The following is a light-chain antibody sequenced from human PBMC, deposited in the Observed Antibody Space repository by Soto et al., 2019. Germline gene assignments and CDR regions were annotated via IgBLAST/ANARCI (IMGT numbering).Light chain of an antibody. CDR3: ISYTSSSTLV. CDR2: EVS. Sequence: QSALTQPASVSGSPGQSITISCTGTSRDVGGYNYVSWYQQHPGKAPKLMIYEVSNRPSGVSNRFSGSKSGTTASLTISGLQAEDEADYYCISYTSSSTLVFGGGTKLTVL. CDR1: SRDVGGYNY. V-gene: IGLV2-14*01. J-gene: IGLJ3*02.